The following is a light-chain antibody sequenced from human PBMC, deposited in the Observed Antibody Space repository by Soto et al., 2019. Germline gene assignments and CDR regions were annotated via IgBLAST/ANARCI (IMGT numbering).Light chain of an antibody. CDR1: QPIGNY. CDR3: QQTHAATLK. CDR2: AAS. Sequence: IPITESTSSSSSSVGYIASIACRASQPIGNYLNWYQQKPGEAHKVLIFAASSLRSGVPSRFSGSGYGTDFTLTINKLHPEDSATYYCQQTHAATLKFGQGTRLEIK. V-gene: IGKV1-39*01. J-gene: IGKJ5*01.